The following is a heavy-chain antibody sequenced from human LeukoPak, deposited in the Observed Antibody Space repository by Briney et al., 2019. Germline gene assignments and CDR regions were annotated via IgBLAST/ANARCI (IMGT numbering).Heavy chain of an antibody. V-gene: IGHV3-43*02. D-gene: IGHD1-7*01. CDR2: ISGDGGST. J-gene: IGHJ4*02. Sequence: AGGSLRLSCAASGFPFNGYAMDWVRQAPGRGLEWVSLISGDGGSTYYADSVKGRFTISRDNAKNTLYLQMNSLGVEDTAVYYCTRTTGQRCFDCWGQGTQVTVSS. CDR1: GFPFNGYA. CDR3: TRTTGQRCFDC.